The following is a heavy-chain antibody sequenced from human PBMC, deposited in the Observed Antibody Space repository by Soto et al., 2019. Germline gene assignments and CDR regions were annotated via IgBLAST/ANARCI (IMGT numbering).Heavy chain of an antibody. Sequence: QVQLVQSGAEVKKPGSSVKVSCKASGGTFSSYAISWVRQAPGQGLEWMGGIIPIFGTANSAQKFQGRVTITADESTSTAYMELSSLRAEDTAVYYCARLGTPYYSSSWGNWFDPWGQGTLVTVSS. CDR2: IIPIFGTA. CDR1: GGTFSSYA. J-gene: IGHJ5*02. CDR3: ARLGTPYYSSSWGNWFDP. D-gene: IGHD6-13*01. V-gene: IGHV1-69*01.